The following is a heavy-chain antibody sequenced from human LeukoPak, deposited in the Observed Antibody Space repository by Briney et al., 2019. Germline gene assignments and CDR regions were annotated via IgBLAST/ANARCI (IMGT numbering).Heavy chain of an antibody. Sequence: GASVKVSCKASGYTFTSYGISWVRQATGQGLEWMGWMNPNSGNTGYAQKFQGRVAMTRNTSISTAYMELSSLRSEDTAVYYCARVLVGATRRYYYYGMDVWGQGTTVTVSS. V-gene: IGHV1-8*02. J-gene: IGHJ6*02. CDR2: MNPNSGNT. CDR3: ARVLVGATRRYYYYGMDV. CDR1: GYTFTSYG. D-gene: IGHD1-26*01.